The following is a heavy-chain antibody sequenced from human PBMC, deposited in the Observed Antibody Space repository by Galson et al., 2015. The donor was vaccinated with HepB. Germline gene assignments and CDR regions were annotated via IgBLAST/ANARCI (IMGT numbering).Heavy chain of an antibody. CDR3: ARGGLGVRYFSWPKKRDYYYYAMDI. CDR2: ISGGSGSRI. Sequence: SLRLSCAASGITLGPSSMNWVRPAPGKGLEWVSYISGGSGSRIFYAESVKGRFTISRDNAKNSLSLQMNRLRGEDTAVYYCARGGLGVRYFSWPKKRDYYYYAMDIWGQGTTVTVSS. CDR1: GITLGPSS. J-gene: IGHJ6*02. D-gene: IGHD3-10*01. V-gene: IGHV3-48*04.